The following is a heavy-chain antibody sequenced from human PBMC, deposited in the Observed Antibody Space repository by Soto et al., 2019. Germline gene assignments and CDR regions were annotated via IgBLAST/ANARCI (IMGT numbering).Heavy chain of an antibody. V-gene: IGHV4-34*01. Sequence: SETLSLTCAVYGGSFSGYYWSWIRQPPGKGLEWIGEITHSGSTNYNPSLKSRVTISVDTSKNQFYLNLNSVTAADTAVYYCGSRCVRGWCYWGQGTLVTVS. CDR2: ITHSGST. CDR3: GSRCVRGWCY. D-gene: IGHD3-10*02. J-gene: IGHJ4*02. CDR1: GGSFSGYY.